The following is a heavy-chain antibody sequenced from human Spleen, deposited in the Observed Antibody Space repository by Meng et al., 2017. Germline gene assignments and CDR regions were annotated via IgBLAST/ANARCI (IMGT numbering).Heavy chain of an antibody. CDR3: ARVAGSNVGEFEY. Sequence: QDQLVQPGSELKKPGAPGNVSCKASGYTFSTYGVDWVRQAPGQGLEWMGWMNTKTGEPTYVQGFTGRFVFALDTSVSTAYLQINSLQADDTAVYDCARVAGSNVGEFEYWGQGTLVTVSS. CDR2: MNTKTGEP. CDR1: GYTFSTYG. V-gene: IGHV7-4-1*02. D-gene: IGHD3-10*01. J-gene: IGHJ4*02.